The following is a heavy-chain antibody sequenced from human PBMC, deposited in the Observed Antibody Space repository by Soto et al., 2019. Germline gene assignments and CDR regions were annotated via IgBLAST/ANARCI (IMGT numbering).Heavy chain of an antibody. V-gene: IGHV5-51*01. CDR1: GYIFRYYW. CDR3: ARHRRHSYGSDYFQAMDV. J-gene: IGHJ6*02. CDR2: IYPEDAET. Sequence: XESLKIYCQGSGYIFRYYWLAWVRQMPGRGLEWLGIIYPEDAETKISPSLQGRVTMSVDKSINTAYVQWSSLEDSDTAIYYCARHRRHSYGSDYFQAMDVWGPGTAVTVSS. D-gene: IGHD5-18*01.